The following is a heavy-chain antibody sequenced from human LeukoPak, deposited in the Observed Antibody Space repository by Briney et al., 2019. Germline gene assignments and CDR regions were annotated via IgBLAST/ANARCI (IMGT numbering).Heavy chain of an antibody. J-gene: IGHJ4*02. CDR2: IWSDGSNK. V-gene: IGHV3-33*01. CDR1: GFTFSDYG. CDR3: VRASGSFDY. D-gene: IGHD3-10*01. Sequence: GGSLRLSGAASGFTFSDYGIHWVRQAPGKGLEWVAVIWSDGSNKYYADSVKGRFTISRDNSKKTLYLQMNSLRVEDKAVYYCVRASGSFDYWGQGTLVTVSS.